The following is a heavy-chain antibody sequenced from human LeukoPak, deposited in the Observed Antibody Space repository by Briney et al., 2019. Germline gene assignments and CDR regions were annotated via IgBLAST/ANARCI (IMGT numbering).Heavy chain of an antibody. CDR2: ISVRSNYI. J-gene: IGHJ4*02. CDR3: VRLRRNSDTSGFYYYYDY. D-gene: IGHD3-22*01. Sequence: PGGSVRLSCAASGYTFSSYSINWVRQAPGKGLEWVSSISVRSNYIYYADSVRGRFSISRDDARDSLYLQMNSLRAEDTAVYYCVRLRRNSDTSGFYYYYDYWGQGTLVTVSS. CDR1: GYTFSSYS. V-gene: IGHV3-21*01.